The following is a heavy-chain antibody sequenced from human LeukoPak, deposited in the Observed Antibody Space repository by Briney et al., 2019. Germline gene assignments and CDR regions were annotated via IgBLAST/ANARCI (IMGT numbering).Heavy chain of an antibody. CDR1: GFTFSSYG. V-gene: IGHV3-30*02. D-gene: IGHD3-22*01. J-gene: IGHJ4*02. CDR3: AKDYYDSSGYSYFDY. Sequence: GGSLTLSCAASGFTFSSYGMHWVRQAPGKGLEWVAFIRYDGSNKYYADSVKGRFTISRDNSKNTLYLQMNSLRAHDTAVYYCAKDYYDSSGYSYFDYWGQGTLVTVSS. CDR2: IRYDGSNK.